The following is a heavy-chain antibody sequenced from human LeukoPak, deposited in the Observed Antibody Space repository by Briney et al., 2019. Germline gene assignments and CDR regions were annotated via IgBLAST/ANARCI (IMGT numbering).Heavy chain of an antibody. D-gene: IGHD3-22*01. CDR2: IKQDGSEK. Sequence: GGSLRLSCAVSGFTLTSYWISWVRQAPGKGLEWVADIKQDGSEKYYVDSVKGRFTISRDNAKNSLYLQMNSLRAEDTAVYYCARDQGHYDSSGYYYPFGAFDIWGQGTMVTVSS. J-gene: IGHJ3*02. CDR3: ARDQGHYDSSGYYYPFGAFDI. CDR1: GFTLTSYW. V-gene: IGHV3-7*01.